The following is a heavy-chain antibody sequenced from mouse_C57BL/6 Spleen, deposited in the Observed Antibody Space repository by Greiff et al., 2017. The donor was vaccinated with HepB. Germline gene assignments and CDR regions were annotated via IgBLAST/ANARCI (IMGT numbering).Heavy chain of an antibody. CDR1: GYTFTSYW. Sequence: QVQLKQPGAELVRPGSSVKLSCKASGYTFTSYWMHWVKQRPIQGLEWIGNIDPSDSETHYNQKFKDKATLTVDKSSSTAYMQLSSLTSEDSAVYYCARNYDGSLYYFDYWGQGTTLTVSS. CDR2: IDPSDSET. D-gene: IGHD2-3*01. CDR3: ARNYDGSLYYFDY. J-gene: IGHJ2*01. V-gene: IGHV1-52*01.